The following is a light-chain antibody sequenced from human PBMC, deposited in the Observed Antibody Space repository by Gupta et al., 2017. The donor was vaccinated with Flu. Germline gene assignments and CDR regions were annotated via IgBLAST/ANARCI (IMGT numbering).Light chain of an antibody. CDR1: SSNIGSNT. CDR2: SNN. Sequence: QSVVTQPPSASGTPSQRVTISCSGSSSNIGSNTVNWYQQLPGTAPNLLIYSNNRRPSGVPDRFSGSKSGTSASLAISGLQSEDEADYYCAVWDDSLNGWVFGGGTKLTVL. J-gene: IGLJ3*02. V-gene: IGLV1-44*01. CDR3: AVWDDSLNGWV.